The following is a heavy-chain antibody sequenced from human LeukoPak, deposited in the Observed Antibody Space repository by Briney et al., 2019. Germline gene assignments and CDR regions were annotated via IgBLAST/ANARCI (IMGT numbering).Heavy chain of an antibody. CDR2: IKQDGSEK. Sequence: GGSLRLSCAASGFTFSSYLMSWVRQAPGKGLEWVTNIKQDGSEKYYVDSVKGRFTISRDNAKNSLYLQMNSLRAEDTAVYYCARGYYGDYTFDYWGQGTLVTVSS. CDR1: GFTFSSYL. V-gene: IGHV3-7*04. D-gene: IGHD4-17*01. J-gene: IGHJ4*02. CDR3: ARGYYGDYTFDY.